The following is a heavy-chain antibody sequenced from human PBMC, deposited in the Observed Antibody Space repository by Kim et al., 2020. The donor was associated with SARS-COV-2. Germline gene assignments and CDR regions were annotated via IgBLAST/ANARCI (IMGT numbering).Heavy chain of an antibody. CDR3: ARDLGRDFYSDYYGMDV. Sequence: SVKVSCKASGGTFSSYAISWVRQAPGQGLEWMGRIIPILGIANYAQKFQGRVTITADKSTSTAYMELSSLRSEDTAVYYCARDLGRDFYSDYYGMDVWG. D-gene: IGHD3-3*01. J-gene: IGHJ6*02. V-gene: IGHV1-69*04. CDR1: GGTFSSYA. CDR2: IIPILGIA.